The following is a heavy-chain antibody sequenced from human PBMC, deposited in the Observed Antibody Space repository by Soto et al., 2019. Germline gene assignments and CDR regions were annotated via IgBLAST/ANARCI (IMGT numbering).Heavy chain of an antibody. CDR1: GYTFTSYY. Sequence: GASVKVSCKASGYTFTSYYMHWVRQAPGQGLEWMGIINPSGGSTSYAQKFQGRVTTTRDTSTSTVYMELSSLRSEDTAVYYCARDITHDYGTHGGFDPWGQGTLVTVSS. CDR3: ARDITHDYGTHGGFDP. V-gene: IGHV1-46*01. J-gene: IGHJ5*02. CDR2: INPSGGST. D-gene: IGHD4-17*01.